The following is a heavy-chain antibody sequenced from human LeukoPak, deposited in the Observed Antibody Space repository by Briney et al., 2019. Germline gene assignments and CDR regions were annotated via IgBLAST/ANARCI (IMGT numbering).Heavy chain of an antibody. CDR3: ARDGDNSSGSN. J-gene: IGHJ4*02. V-gene: IGHV3-21*05. Sequence: PGGSLRLSCAASGFSFSSYSINWVRQAPGKGLEWVSYISSSSSYIYYADSVKGRFTISRDNAKNSLYLQMNSLRAEDTAVYYCARDGDNSSGSNWGQGTLVTVSS. CDR1: GFSFSSYS. CDR2: ISSSSSYI. D-gene: IGHD6-19*01.